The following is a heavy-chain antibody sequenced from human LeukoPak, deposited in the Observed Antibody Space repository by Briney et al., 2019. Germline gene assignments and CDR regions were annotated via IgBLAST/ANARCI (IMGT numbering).Heavy chain of an antibody. J-gene: IGHJ5*02. CDR1: GYTFTGYY. CDR3: ARAALIAARRGSWFDP. V-gene: IGHV1-2*02. D-gene: IGHD6-6*01. Sequence: EASVKVSCKASGYTFTGYYMHWVRQAPGQGLEWMGWINPNSGGTNYAQKFQGRVTMTRDTSISTAYMELSRLRSDDTAVYYCARAALIAARRGSWFDPWGQGTLVTVSS. CDR2: INPNSGGT.